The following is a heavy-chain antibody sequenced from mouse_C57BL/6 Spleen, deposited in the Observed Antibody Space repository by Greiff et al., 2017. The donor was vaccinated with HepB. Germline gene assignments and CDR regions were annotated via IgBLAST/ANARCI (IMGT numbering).Heavy chain of an antibody. D-gene: IGHD1-1*01. J-gene: IGHJ1*03. CDR3: ARSPIYYYGRSYPWYFDV. CDR1: GYAFSSYW. Sequence: QVQLQQSGAELVKPGASVKISCKASGYAFSSYWMNWVKQRPGKGLEWIGQIYPGDGDTNYNGKFKGKATLTADKSSITAYMQLSCLTSEDSAVYFCARSPIYYYGRSYPWYFDVWGTGTTVTVSS. CDR2: IYPGDGDT. V-gene: IGHV1-80*01.